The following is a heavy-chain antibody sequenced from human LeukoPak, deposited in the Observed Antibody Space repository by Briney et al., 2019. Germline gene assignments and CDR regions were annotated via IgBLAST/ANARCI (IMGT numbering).Heavy chain of an antibody. J-gene: IGHJ6*02. Sequence: PGASLRLSCVASGFTFSTYAMSWVRQTPGKGLVWVSRINSDGSSTSYADSVKGRFTISRDNAKNTLYLQMNSLRAEDTAVYYCATSLSEPDPYYYYGMDVWGQGTTVTVSS. V-gene: IGHV3-74*01. CDR1: GFTFSTYA. CDR2: INSDGSST. CDR3: ATSLSEPDPYYYYGMDV. D-gene: IGHD1-14*01.